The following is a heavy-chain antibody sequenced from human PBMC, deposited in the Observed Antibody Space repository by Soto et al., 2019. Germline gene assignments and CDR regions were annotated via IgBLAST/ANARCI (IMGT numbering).Heavy chain of an antibody. V-gene: IGHV4-30-4*01. Sequence: QVQLQESGPGLVKPSQTLSLTCTVSGGSISSGDYYWSWIRQPPGKGLEWIGYIYYSGSTYYNPSLKSRVTISVDTYKTQFSPKLSSVTAADTAVYYCARAHNYYDSSGSMGAFDIWGQGTMVTVSS. D-gene: IGHD3-22*01. CDR1: GGSISSGDYY. CDR3: ARAHNYYDSSGSMGAFDI. CDR2: IYYSGST. J-gene: IGHJ3*02.